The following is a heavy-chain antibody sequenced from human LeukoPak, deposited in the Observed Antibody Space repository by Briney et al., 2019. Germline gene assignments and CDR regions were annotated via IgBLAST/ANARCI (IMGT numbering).Heavy chain of an antibody. V-gene: IGHV4-39*07. D-gene: IGHD6-13*01. CDR3: ARERYIAAAGLDY. CDR2: IYYSGST. Sequence: SETLSLTCTVSGGSISSSSYYWGWIRQPPGKGLEGIGSIYYSGSTYYNPSLKSRVTISVDTSKNQFSLKLSSVTAADTAVYYCARERYIAAAGLDYWGQGTLVTVSS. J-gene: IGHJ4*02. CDR1: GGSISSSSYY.